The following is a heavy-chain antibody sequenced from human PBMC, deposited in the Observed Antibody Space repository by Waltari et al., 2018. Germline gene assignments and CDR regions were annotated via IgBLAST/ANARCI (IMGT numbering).Heavy chain of an antibody. CDR1: GGSISSYY. Sequence: QVQLQESGPGLVKPSETLSLTCTVSGGSISSYYWSWIRQPPGKGLEWIGYIYYSGSTNYNPSLKSRVTISVDTSKNQFSLKRSSVTAADTAVYYCASSQSPPHTAAGIDYWGQGTLVTVSS. V-gene: IGHV4-59*01. J-gene: IGHJ4*02. CDR3: ASSQSPPHTAAGIDY. CDR2: IYYSGST. D-gene: IGHD6-13*01.